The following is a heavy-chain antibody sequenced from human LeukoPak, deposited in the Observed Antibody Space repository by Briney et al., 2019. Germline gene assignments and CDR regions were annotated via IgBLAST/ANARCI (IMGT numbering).Heavy chain of an antibody. D-gene: IGHD5-12*01. CDR1: GFTFSSYA. CDR2: ISSNGGST. Sequence: GGSLRLSCAASGFTFSSYAMHWVRQAPGKGLEYVSAISSNGGSTYYANSVKGRFTISRDNSKNTLYLQMGSLRAEDMAVYYCATWATHDAFDIWGQGTMVTVSS. CDR3: ATWATHDAFDI. J-gene: IGHJ3*02. V-gene: IGHV3-64*01.